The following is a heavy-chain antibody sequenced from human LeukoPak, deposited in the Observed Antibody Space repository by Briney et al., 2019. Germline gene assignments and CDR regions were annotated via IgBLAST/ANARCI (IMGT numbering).Heavy chain of an antibody. Sequence: GGSLRLSCAASGFTFSSYALNWVRQAPGKGLEWVAVISYDGTNEFYADSVQGRFTISRDNSKNTLNLQMNSLRPEDTAIYYCARGRIAAVVPFYFDSWGQGALVTVSS. J-gene: IGHJ4*02. V-gene: IGHV3-30*01. CDR3: ARGRIAAVVPFYFDS. CDR1: GFTFSSYA. CDR2: ISYDGTNE. D-gene: IGHD6-13*01.